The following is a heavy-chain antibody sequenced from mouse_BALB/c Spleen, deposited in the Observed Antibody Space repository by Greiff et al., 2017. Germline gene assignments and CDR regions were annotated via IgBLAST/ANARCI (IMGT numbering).Heavy chain of an antibody. Sequence: VQLKESGPGLVKPSQSLSLTCTVTGYSITSDYAWNWIRQFPGNKLEWMGYISYSGSTSYNPSLKSRISITRDTSKNQFFLQLNSVTTEDTATYYCARGLRRRFGYWGQGTTLTVSA. D-gene: IGHD2-4*01. CDR3: ARGLRRRFGY. V-gene: IGHV3-2*02. J-gene: IGHJ2*01. CDR2: ISYSGST. CDR1: GYSITSDYA.